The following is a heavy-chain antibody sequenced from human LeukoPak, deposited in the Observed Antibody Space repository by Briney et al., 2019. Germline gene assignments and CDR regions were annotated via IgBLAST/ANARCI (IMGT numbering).Heavy chain of an antibody. J-gene: IGHJ3*02. V-gene: IGHV4-30-2*01. CDR3: ARDLHLGPGGSHDAFDI. CDR2: IYHSGST. D-gene: IGHD6-13*01. Sequence: SWIRQPPGKGLEWIGYIYHSGSTYYNPSLKSRVTISVDRSKNQFSLKLSSVTAADTAVYYCARDLHLGPGGSHDAFDIWGQGTMVTVSS.